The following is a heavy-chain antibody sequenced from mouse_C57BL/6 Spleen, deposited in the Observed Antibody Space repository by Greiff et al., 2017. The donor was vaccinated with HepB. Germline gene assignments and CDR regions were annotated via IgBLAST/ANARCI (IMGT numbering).Heavy chain of an antibody. Sequence: QVQLKQSGPELVKPGASVKLSCKASGYTFTSYDINWVKQRPGQGLEWIGWIYPRDGSTKYNEKFKGKATLTVDTSSSTAYMELHSLTSEDSAVYFCARYPNWDEAWFAYWGQGTLVTVSA. CDR1: GYTFTSYD. V-gene: IGHV1-85*01. CDR2: IYPRDGST. CDR3: ARYPNWDEAWFAY. D-gene: IGHD4-1*02. J-gene: IGHJ3*01.